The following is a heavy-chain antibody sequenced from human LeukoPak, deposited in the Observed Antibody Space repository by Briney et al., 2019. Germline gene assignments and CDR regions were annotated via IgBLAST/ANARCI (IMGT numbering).Heavy chain of an antibody. CDR1: IGSISSSKW. V-gene: IGHV4-4*02. CDR3: ARTVPTPGYFDL. J-gene: IGHJ2*01. D-gene: IGHD4-23*01. CDR2: IYLYGTT. Sequence: PSETLSLTCSVSIGSISSSKWWSWVRQSPVKGLEWIGEIYLYGTTDYNPSFTSRVTMSVDRSRNQFSLKLSSVTAADTAVYYCARTVPTPGYFDLWGRGTLVTVSS.